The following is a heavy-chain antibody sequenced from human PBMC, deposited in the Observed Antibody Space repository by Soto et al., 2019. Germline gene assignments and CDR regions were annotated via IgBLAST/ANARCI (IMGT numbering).Heavy chain of an antibody. CDR2: IYYSGST. Sequence: QLQLQESGPGLVKPSETLSLTCTVSGGSISSSSYYWGWIRQPPGKGLEWIGSIYYSGSTYYNPSLKSRVTISVDTSKNQFSLKRSSVTAADTAVYYCASSFGFWSGYYYYYMDVWGKGTTVTVSS. V-gene: IGHV4-39*01. CDR3: ASSFGFWSGYYYYYMDV. J-gene: IGHJ6*03. CDR1: GGSISSSSYY. D-gene: IGHD3-3*01.